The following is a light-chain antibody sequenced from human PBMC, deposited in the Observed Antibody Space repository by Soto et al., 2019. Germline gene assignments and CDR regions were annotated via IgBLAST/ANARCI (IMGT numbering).Light chain of an antibody. CDR3: ASYAGTRLFV. Sequence: QSALTQPPSASGSAGQSLTISCTGTSSDVGFYNFVSCYQQRPGKAPKLVIYEVTKRPSGVPDRFSGSKSGSTASLTVSGLQADDEADYYCASYAGTRLFVFGSGTKVTVL. V-gene: IGLV2-8*01. CDR2: EVT. J-gene: IGLJ1*01. CDR1: SSDVGFYNF.